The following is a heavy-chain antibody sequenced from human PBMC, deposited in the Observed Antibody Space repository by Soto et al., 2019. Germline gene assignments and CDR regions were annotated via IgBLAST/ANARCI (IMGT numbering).Heavy chain of an antibody. Sequence: PGGSLRLSCAASGFTFSNYWMHWVRQAPGKGLVWVAHLNTDASRANYADSVKGRFTISRDNAKNTLYLQMNSLRAEDTAVYYCARDPAACTKTRCSSYGMDVWGPGTTVTVSS. CDR2: LNTDASRA. J-gene: IGHJ6*02. V-gene: IGHV3-74*01. CDR1: GFTFSNYW. D-gene: IGHD2-8*01. CDR3: ARDPAACTKTRCSSYGMDV.